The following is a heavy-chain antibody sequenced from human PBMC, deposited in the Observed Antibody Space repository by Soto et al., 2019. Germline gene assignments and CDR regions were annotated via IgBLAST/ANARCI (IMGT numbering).Heavy chain of an antibody. Sequence: EVQLVESGGGLVKPGGSLRLSCAASGFTFSSYSMNWVRQAPGKGLEWVSSISSSSSYIYYADSEKGRFTISRDNAKNSLYLQMNSLRAEDTAVYYCARESTEGYCSGGSCYPGGYFDYWGQGTLVTVSS. J-gene: IGHJ4*02. CDR1: GFTFSSYS. CDR3: ARESTEGYCSGGSCYPGGYFDY. V-gene: IGHV3-21*01. CDR2: ISSSSSYI. D-gene: IGHD2-15*01.